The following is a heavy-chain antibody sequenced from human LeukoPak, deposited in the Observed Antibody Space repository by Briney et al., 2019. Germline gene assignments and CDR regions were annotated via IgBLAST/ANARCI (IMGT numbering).Heavy chain of an antibody. V-gene: IGHV3-48*01. CDR1: GFTFSSYS. CDR2: ISSSSSTI. Sequence: SGGSLRLSCAASGFTFSSYSMNWVRQAPGKGLEWVSYISSSSSTIYYADSVKGRFTISRDNAKNYLYLQMNSLRAEDTAVYYCARYSSSFGAFDIWGQGTVVTVSS. J-gene: IGHJ3*02. D-gene: IGHD6-6*01. CDR3: ARYSSSFGAFDI.